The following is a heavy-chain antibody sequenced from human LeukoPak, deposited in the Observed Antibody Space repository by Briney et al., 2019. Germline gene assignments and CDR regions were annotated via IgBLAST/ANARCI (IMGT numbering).Heavy chain of an antibody. J-gene: IGHJ4*02. D-gene: IGHD1-26*01. V-gene: IGHV3-11*01. CDR1: GFTFSDYY. CDR3: AKDREALYFDY. Sequence: PGGSLRLSCAASGFTFSDYYVTWIRQAPGKGLEWVSYISSSGSAIYYADSVKGRFTISRDYAKNSLYLQMNSLRAEDTAVYYCAKDREALYFDYWGQGTLVTVSS. CDR2: ISSSGSAI.